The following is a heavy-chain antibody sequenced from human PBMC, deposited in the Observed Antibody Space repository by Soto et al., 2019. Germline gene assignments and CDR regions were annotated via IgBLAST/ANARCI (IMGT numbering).Heavy chain of an antibody. CDR2: TRNKANSYTT. Sequence: PGGSLRLSCAASGFTFSDHYMDWVRQAPGKGLEWVGRTRNKANSYTTEYAASVKGRFTISRDDSKNSLYLQMNSLKTEDTAVYYCASLPGTTRGRGYWGQGTLVTASS. J-gene: IGHJ4*02. CDR1: GFTFSDHY. V-gene: IGHV3-72*01. CDR3: ASLPGTTRGRGY. D-gene: IGHD1-1*01.